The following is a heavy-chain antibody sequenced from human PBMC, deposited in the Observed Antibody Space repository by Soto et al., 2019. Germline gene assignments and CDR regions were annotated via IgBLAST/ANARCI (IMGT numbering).Heavy chain of an antibody. CDR2: INHSGGT. Sequence: QVQLQQWGARLLKPSETLSLNCAVYGGSFSGYFWTWIRQAPGKGLEWIGEINHSGGTNYNSSLNSRVTISLDTSKNQFSLILYSVTAADTAVYYCARDRLYYHFWCGHQIEGPYGMDVWGQGTTVSVSS. J-gene: IGHJ6*02. CDR1: GGSFSGYF. D-gene: IGHD3-3*02. V-gene: IGHV4-34*02. CDR3: ARDRLYYHFWCGHQIEGPYGMDV.